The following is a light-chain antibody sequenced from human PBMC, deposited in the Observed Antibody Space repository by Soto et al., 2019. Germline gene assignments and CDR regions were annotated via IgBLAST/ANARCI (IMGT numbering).Light chain of an antibody. Sequence: DIQMTQSPSSLSASVRDRVTNTCRASENIAKYLNWYQQKQGKAPKILIYGASSLQSGVPSRFSGSGSGTDFTLTISTLQPEDFAIYDCQQSFSTHALTFGGGTKVEIK. CDR1: ENIAKY. CDR2: GAS. V-gene: IGKV1-39*01. CDR3: QQSFSTHALT. J-gene: IGKJ4*01.